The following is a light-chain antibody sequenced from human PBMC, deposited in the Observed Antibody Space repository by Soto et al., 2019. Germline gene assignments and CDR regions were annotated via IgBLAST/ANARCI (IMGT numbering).Light chain of an antibody. V-gene: IGLV2-23*02. CDR1: SSDVGSYNL. J-gene: IGLJ2*01. CDR2: EVS. Sequence: QSALTQPASVSGSPGPSITISCTGTSSDVGSYNLVSCYQQHPGKAAKLMIYEVSKRPSGVSNRFSGSKSGNTASLTISGLQAEDEADYYCCSYAGSSTLIFGGGTKLTVL. CDR3: CSYAGSSTLI.